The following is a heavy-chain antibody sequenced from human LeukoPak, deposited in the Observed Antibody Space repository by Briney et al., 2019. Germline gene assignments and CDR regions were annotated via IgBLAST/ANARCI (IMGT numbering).Heavy chain of an antibody. CDR1: GFTFSSYG. Sequence: HPGGSLRLSCAASGFTFSSYGMHWVRQAPGKGLEWVAVISYDGSNKYYADSVKGRFTISRDNSKNTLYLQMNSLRAEDTAVYYCARDGDSSGRDAFDIWGQGTMVTVSS. D-gene: IGHD3-22*01. V-gene: IGHV3-30*03. CDR2: ISYDGSNK. CDR3: ARDGDSSGRDAFDI. J-gene: IGHJ3*02.